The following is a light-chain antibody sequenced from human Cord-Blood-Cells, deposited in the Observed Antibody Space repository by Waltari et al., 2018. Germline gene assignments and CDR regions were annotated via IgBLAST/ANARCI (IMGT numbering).Light chain of an antibody. CDR3: QSYDSSLSGSWV. CDR1: SSNIGAGYD. Sequence: QSVLTQPPSVSGAPGQRVTISCTGSSSNIGAGYDVHWYQQLPGTAPKLLIYGNSNGPAGVPDQFSGSKSGTSASLAITGLQAEDEADYDCQSYDSSLSGSWVFGGGTKLTVL. CDR2: GNS. V-gene: IGLV1-40*01. J-gene: IGLJ3*02.